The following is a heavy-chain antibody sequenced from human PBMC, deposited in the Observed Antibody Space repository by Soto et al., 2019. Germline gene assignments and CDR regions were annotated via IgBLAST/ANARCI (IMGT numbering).Heavy chain of an antibody. CDR3: ARFVWSGYNWFDP. CDR2: IIPIFGTA. Sequence: ASVKVSCKASGGTFSSYAISWVRQAPGQGLEWMGGIIPIFGTANYAQKFQGRVTITADESTSTAYMELSSLRSEDTAVYYCARFVWSGYNWFDPWGQGTLVTVSS. V-gene: IGHV1-69*13. J-gene: IGHJ5*02. CDR1: GGTFSSYA. D-gene: IGHD3-3*01.